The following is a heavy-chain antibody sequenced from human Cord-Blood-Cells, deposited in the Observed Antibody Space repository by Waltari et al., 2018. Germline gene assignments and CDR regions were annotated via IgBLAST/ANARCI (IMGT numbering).Heavy chain of an antibody. D-gene: IGHD5-12*01. Sequence: QVQLQQWGAGLLKPSETLSLTCAVYGGSFSGYYWSWIRPPPGKGLEWIGEINHSESTNYNPSLKSRVTISVDTSKNQFSLKLSSVTAADTAVYYCARETRYSGYDSRGFDYWGQGTLVTVSS. CDR2: INHSEST. CDR1: GGSFSGYY. CDR3: ARETRYSGYDSRGFDY. V-gene: IGHV4-34*01. J-gene: IGHJ4*02.